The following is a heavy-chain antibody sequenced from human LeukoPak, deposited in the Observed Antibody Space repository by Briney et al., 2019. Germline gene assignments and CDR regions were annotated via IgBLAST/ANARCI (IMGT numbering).Heavy chain of an antibody. CDR2: ISSYSTYI. CDR1: GFSFSDYN. D-gene: IGHD3-22*01. Sequence: GGSLRLSCAASGFSFSDYNMNWLRHAPGKGLEWVSFISSYSTYIYYADSLKGRFTISRDNAKNSLYLQMNSLRAEDTAVYYCARDSFAGYDSSGYSSYDYWGQGTLVTVSS. J-gene: IGHJ4*02. V-gene: IGHV3-21*01. CDR3: ARDSFAGYDSSGYSSYDY.